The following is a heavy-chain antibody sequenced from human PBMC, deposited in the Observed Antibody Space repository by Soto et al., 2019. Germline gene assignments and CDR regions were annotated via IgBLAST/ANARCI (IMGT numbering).Heavy chain of an antibody. J-gene: IGHJ6*03. CDR3: ARFGGREDYYYYYYMDV. V-gene: IGHV4-31*03. CDR1: GGSISSGGYY. CDR2: IYYSGST. Sequence: QVQLQESGPGLVKPSQTLSLTCTVSGGSISSGGYYWSWIRQHPGKGLEWIGYIYYSGSTYYNPSLKSRVTISVDTSKYQFSLKLSSVTAADTAVYYCARFGGREDYYYYYYMDVWGKGTTVTVSS. D-gene: IGHD1-26*01.